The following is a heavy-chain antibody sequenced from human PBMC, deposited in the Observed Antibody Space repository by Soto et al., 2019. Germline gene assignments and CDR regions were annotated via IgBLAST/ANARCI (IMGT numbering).Heavy chain of an antibody. Sequence: PGGSLRLSCAASGFTCSSYDMSWVRQAPGKGLEWVSTILVGGSTHYPDSVKGRFTISRDNSKNTAFLQMNSLTAGDTAVYYCAKATATGGGAFDICGQGTVVT. D-gene: IGHD2-8*02. CDR3: AKATATGGGAFDI. V-gene: IGHV3-23*01. J-gene: IGHJ3*02. CDR1: GFTCSSYD. CDR2: ILVGGST.